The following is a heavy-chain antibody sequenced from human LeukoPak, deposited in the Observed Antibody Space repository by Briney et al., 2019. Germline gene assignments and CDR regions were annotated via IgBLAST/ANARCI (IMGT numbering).Heavy chain of an antibody. V-gene: IGHV3-7*01. CDR3: ATLGYCSGGYCYSGFDY. CDR2: IKQDGSEK. Sequence: GGSLRLSCAASGFTFRSYWMSWVRQAPGKGLEWVANIKQDGSEKYYVDSVKGRFTISRDNAKNSLYLQMNSLRAEDTAVYYCATLGYCSGGYCYSGFDYWGQGTLVTVSS. CDR1: GFTFRSYW. J-gene: IGHJ4*02. D-gene: IGHD2-15*01.